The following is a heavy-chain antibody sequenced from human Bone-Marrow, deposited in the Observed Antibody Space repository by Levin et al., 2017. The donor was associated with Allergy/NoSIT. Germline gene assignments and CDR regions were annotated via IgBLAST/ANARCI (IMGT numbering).Heavy chain of an antibody. Sequence: PSETLSLTCNVSGGSIYGYYWSWIRQPPGKGLEWVGYVYYSGSTDYNPSLKSRVTISVDTSKSQFSLTLNSVTAADTAVYYCARTQFAFGSYFFDMDVWGQGTTVTVSS. D-gene: IGHD3-3*02. CDR2: VYYSGST. CDR1: GGSIYGYY. J-gene: IGHJ6*02. V-gene: IGHV4-59*01. CDR3: ARTQFAFGSYFFDMDV.